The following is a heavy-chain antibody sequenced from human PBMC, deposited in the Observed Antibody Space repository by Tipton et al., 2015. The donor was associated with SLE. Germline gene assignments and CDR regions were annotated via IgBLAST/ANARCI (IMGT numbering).Heavy chain of an antibody. D-gene: IGHD5-24*01. Sequence: TLSLTCTVSGGSISSYYWSWIRQPPGKGLEWIGYNYYSGSTNYNRSLKSRVTISVDTSKNHFSLKLSSVTAADTAVYYCATREADWYFDLWGRGTLVTVSS. CDR2: NYYSGST. J-gene: IGHJ2*01. V-gene: IGHV4-59*01. CDR1: GGSISSYY. CDR3: ATREADWYFDL.